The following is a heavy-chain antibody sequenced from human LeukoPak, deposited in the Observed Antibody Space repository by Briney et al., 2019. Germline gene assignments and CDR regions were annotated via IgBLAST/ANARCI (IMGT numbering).Heavy chain of an antibody. Sequence: PGGSLRLSCAASGFIFSSYWMHWVRQAPGKGLVWVSRINSDGSSTSYADSVKGRFTISRDNAKNTLYLQMNSLRAEDTAVYYCARVGRSFRSYFDYWGQGTLVTVSS. CDR1: GFIFSSYW. V-gene: IGHV3-74*01. CDR2: INSDGSST. D-gene: IGHD3-16*02. J-gene: IGHJ4*02. CDR3: ARVGRSFRSYFDY.